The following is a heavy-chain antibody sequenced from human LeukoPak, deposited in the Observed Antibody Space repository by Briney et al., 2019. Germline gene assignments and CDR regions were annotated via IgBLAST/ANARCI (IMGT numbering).Heavy chain of an antibody. D-gene: IGHD6-13*01. V-gene: IGHV4-30-4*01. CDR2: IYYSGST. J-gene: IGHJ5*02. CDR1: GGSISSGDYY. Sequence: NPSETLSLTCTVSGGSISSGDYYWSWIRQPPGEGLEWIGYIYYSGSTYYNPSLKSRVTISVDTSKNQFSLKLSSVTAADTAVYYCARPSSSDGRFDPWGQGTLVTVSS. CDR3: ARPSSSDGRFDP.